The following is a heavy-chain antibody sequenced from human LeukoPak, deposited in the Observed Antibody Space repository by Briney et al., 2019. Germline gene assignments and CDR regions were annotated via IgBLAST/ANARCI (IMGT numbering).Heavy chain of an antibody. Sequence: GGSLRLSCAASGFTFSSYAMSWVRQAPGKGLEWVSAISGSGGSTYYADSVKGRFTISRDNSKNTLYLQMNSLRAEDTAVYYCAKDHCTNGVCHPWEVGYWGQGTLVTVSS. J-gene: IGHJ4*02. V-gene: IGHV3-23*01. CDR1: GFTFSSYA. CDR3: AKDHCTNGVCHPWEVGY. CDR2: ISGSGGST. D-gene: IGHD2-8*01.